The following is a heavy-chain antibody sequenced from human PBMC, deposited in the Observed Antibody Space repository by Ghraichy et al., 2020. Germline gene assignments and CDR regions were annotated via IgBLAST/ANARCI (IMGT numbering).Heavy chain of an antibody. Sequence: GGSLRLSCAASGFTFNSYAMSWVRQAPGKGLEWVSGISVIAGDTYYAASVKGRFTISRDNSKNTLYLQMNSLTADDTAVYYCVRRYSTSWLYAFHIWGQGTMVTVSS. D-gene: IGHD6-13*01. J-gene: IGHJ3*02. CDR1: GFTFNSYA. V-gene: IGHV3-23*01. CDR3: VRRYSTSWLYAFHI. CDR2: ISVIAGDT.